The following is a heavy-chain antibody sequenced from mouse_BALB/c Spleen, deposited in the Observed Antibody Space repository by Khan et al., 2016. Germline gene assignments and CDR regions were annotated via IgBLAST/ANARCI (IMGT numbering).Heavy chain of an antibody. CDR1: GYTFTSCW. CDR2: INPTTGYT. J-gene: IGHJ2*01. V-gene: IGHV1-7*01. CDR3: ARRDYYPPFDY. Sequence: QVQLKQSGAELAKPGASVKMSCKASGYTFTSCWIHWVKQRPGQGLEWIGYINPTTGYTDYNQKFKDKATLTADKSSSTAYMQLSSLTSEDSAVYYCARRDYYPPFDYWGQGTTLTVSS. D-gene: IGHD1-1*01.